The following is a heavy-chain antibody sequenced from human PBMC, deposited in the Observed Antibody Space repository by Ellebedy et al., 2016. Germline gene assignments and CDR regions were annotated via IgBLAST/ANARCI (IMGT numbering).Heavy chain of an antibody. V-gene: IGHV1-2*02. D-gene: IGHD6-13*01. J-gene: IGHJ5*02. CDR3: TRFSSTWYWFDP. Sequence: ASVKVSXKASRYTFTAYYIHWVRQAPGQGLEWMGWINPHSGCTNFAQKFQGRVTMTRDTSISTAYMELSKLRSDDTAVYYCTRFSSTWYWFDPWGQGTLVTVS. CDR2: INPHSGCT. CDR1: RYTFTAYY.